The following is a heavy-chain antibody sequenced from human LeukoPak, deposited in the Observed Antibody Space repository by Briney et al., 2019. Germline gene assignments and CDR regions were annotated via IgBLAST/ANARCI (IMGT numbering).Heavy chain of an antibody. V-gene: IGHV3-20*04. D-gene: IGHD3-10*01. Sequence: GGSLRLSCAASGFTFDDYGMSWVRQAPGKGLEWVSGFNWNGGSTGYADSVKGRFTISRDNAKNSLYLQMNSLRAEDTALYYCARDIGSGGYYASEFDYWGQGTLVTVSS. CDR1: GFTFDDYG. CDR2: FNWNGGST. J-gene: IGHJ4*02. CDR3: ARDIGSGGYYASEFDY.